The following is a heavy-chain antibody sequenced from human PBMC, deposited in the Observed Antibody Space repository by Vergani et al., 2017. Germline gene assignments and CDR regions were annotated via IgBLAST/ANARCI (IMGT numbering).Heavy chain of an antibody. J-gene: IGHJ4*02. D-gene: IGHD1-26*01. CDR1: GGSISSSNW. CDR3: ARAAKYSGSYYIGYFDY. Sequence: QVQLQESGPGLVKPSGTLSLTCAVSGGSISSSNWWSWVRQPPGKGLEWIGEIYHSGSTNYNPSLKSRVTISVDKSKNQFSLKLSSVTAADTAVYYCARAAKYSGSYYIGYFDYWGQGTLVTVSS. CDR2: IYHSGST. V-gene: IGHV4-4*02.